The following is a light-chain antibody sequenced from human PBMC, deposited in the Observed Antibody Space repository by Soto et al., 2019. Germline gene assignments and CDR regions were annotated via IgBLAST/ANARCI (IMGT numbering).Light chain of an antibody. Sequence: QSVLTQPASVSGSPGQSIIISCTGTSSDIGVYDFVSWYQQHPGRAPKLLIYDVTNRPSGISDRFSGSKSGNTASLTISGLQPEDEADYYCFSYTTSTTRVFGGGTKLTVL. CDR3: FSYTTSTTRV. CDR1: SSDIGVYDF. CDR2: DVT. V-gene: IGLV2-14*01. J-gene: IGLJ3*02.